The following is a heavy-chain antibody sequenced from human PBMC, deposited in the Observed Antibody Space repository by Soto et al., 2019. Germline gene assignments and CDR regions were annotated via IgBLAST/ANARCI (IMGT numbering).Heavy chain of an antibody. CDR3: TTFRYFYDSSGYYLWDF. CDR1: GFTFSDAW. D-gene: IGHD3-22*01. Sequence: GGSLRLSCAASGFTFSDAWMNWVRQAPGKGLEWVGRIKSKTDGGTTDYAAPVKGRFTISRDDSKNTLYLQMNSLKTEDTAVYFCTTFRYFYDSSGYYLWDFWGQGTLVTVSS. CDR2: IKSKTDGGTT. V-gene: IGHV3-15*07. J-gene: IGHJ4*02.